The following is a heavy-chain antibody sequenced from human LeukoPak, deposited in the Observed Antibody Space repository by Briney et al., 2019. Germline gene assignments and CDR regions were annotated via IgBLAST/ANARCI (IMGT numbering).Heavy chain of an antibody. V-gene: IGHV3-23*01. CDR2: ISDTGGDT. J-gene: IGHJ4*02. CDR3: AKRVEYSSSSGGYFDY. D-gene: IGHD6-6*01. CDR1: GFTFSSYW. Sequence: PGGSLRLSCAASGFTFSSYWMSWVRQAPGRGLEWVSAISDTGGDTYYAGSVKGRFTISRDNSKNTLHLQMNSLRAEDTALYYCAKRVEYSSSSGGYFDYWGQGGLVTVSS.